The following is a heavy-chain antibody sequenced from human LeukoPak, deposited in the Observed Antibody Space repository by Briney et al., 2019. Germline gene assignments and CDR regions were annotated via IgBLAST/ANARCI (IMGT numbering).Heavy chain of an antibody. V-gene: IGHV3-11*01. CDR1: GFTFSDYY. D-gene: IGHD3-22*01. CDR2: ISSSSSTI. J-gene: IGHJ4*02. Sequence: GGSLRLSCAASGFTFSDYYMNWIRQAPGKGLEWVSYISSSSSTIYYADSVKGRFTISRDNAKNSLYLQMNSLRAEDTAVYYCARGRSSGYYYPFDYWGQGTLVTVSS. CDR3: ARGRSSGYYYPFDY.